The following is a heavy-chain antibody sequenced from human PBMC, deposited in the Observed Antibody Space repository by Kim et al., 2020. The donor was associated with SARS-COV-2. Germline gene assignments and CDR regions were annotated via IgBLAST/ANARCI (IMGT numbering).Heavy chain of an antibody. Sequence: SVKVSCKASGGTFSSYAISWVRQAPGQGLEWMGGIIPIFGTANYAQKFQGRVTITADESTSTAYMELSSLRSEDTAVYYCASPRGRTMIVVAEAFDIWGQGTMVTVSS. CDR1: GGTFSSYA. D-gene: IGHD3-22*01. CDR3: ASPRGRTMIVVAEAFDI. V-gene: IGHV1-69*13. CDR2: IIPIFGTA. J-gene: IGHJ3*02.